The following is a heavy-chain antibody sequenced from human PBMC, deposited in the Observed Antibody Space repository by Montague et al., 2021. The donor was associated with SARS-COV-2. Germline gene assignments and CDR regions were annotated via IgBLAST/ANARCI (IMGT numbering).Heavy chain of an antibody. Sequence: TLSLTCAVSGGSINSGGYSWSWIRQSPGKGLEWIGYILHSGSTYYNPSLWSRVTISVDRSKSQFSLNLTSMTAADTAVYFFARAASPRGAFDVWGQGTVVTVSS. D-gene: IGHD3-10*01. CDR1: GGSINSGGYS. J-gene: IGHJ3*01. V-gene: IGHV4-30-2*06. CDR2: ILHSGST. CDR3: ARAASPRGAFDV.